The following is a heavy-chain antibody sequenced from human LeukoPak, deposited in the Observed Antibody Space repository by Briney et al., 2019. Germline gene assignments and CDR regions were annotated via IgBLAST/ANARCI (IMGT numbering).Heavy chain of an antibody. CDR1: GFAFSSYW. CDR2: IKSDGSST. V-gene: IGHV3-74*01. CDR3: AREYYYDSSGYRDY. D-gene: IGHD3-22*01. J-gene: IGHJ4*02. Sequence: GGSLRLSCAASGFAFSSYWMHWVRHGPGKGLVWVSRIKSDGSSTSYADSVKGRFTISRDNSKNTLYLQMNSLRAEDTAVYYCAREYYYDSSGYRDYWGQGTLVTVSS.